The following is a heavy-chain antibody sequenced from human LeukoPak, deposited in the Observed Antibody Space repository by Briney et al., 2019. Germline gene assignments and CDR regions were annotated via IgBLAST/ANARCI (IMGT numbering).Heavy chain of an antibody. Sequence: ASVKVSCKASGYTFTSYGISWVRQAPGQGLEWMGWISAYNGNTNYAQKLQGRVTMTTDASTSTAYMELRSLRSDDTAVYYCARGNYDSSGYYYSYFDYWGQGTLVTVSS. CDR1: GYTFTSYG. J-gene: IGHJ4*02. V-gene: IGHV1-18*01. CDR3: ARGNYDSSGYYYSYFDY. D-gene: IGHD3-22*01. CDR2: ISAYNGNT.